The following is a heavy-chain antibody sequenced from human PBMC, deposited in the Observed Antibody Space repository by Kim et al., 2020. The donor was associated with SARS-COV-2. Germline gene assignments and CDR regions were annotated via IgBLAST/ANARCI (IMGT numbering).Heavy chain of an antibody. CDR2: T. D-gene: IGHD3-3*01. CDR3: ARGESSYGIDY. Sequence: TNYTPPLKGRVSISVATSKNQFSLRLTSVTAADTAVYYCARGESSYGIDYWGQGTLVTVSS. J-gene: IGHJ4*02. V-gene: IGHV4-59*09.